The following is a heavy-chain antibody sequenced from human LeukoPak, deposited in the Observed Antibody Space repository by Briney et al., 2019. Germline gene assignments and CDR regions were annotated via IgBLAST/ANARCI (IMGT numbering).Heavy chain of an antibody. D-gene: IGHD3-9*01. CDR3: ARRNDILTGYVFDY. Sequence: PSETLSLTCTVSGGSSISSNYYWGWIRQPPGKGLEWIGSINYSRSTYYNPSLKSRVTISVDTSKNQFSLKLSSVTAADTAVYYCARRNDILTGYVFDYWGQGTLVTVSS. CDR1: GGSSISSNYY. J-gene: IGHJ4*02. V-gene: IGHV4-39*01. CDR2: INYSRST.